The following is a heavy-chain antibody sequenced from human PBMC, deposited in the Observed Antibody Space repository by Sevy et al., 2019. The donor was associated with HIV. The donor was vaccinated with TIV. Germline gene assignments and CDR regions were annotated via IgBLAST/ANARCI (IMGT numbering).Heavy chain of an antibody. CDR2: LKSDVYGGTV. V-gene: IGHV3-49*04. CDR1: GFTFGDYC. J-gene: IGHJ4*02. CDR3: SRWKAAQSIFDY. D-gene: IGHD6-13*01. Sequence: GGCLRLSCTASGFTFGDYCMSWVRQAPGKGLEWLAFLKSDVYGGTVDHAASVRGRFVISRDDSKTIAYLQMNDLKTEESVVYYCSRWKAAQSIFDYWGQGALVTVSS.